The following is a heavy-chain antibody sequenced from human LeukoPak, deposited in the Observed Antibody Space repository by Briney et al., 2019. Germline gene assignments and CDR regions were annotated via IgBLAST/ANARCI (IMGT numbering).Heavy chain of an antibody. J-gene: IGHJ6*03. CDR1: GGSISSSSYY. Sequence: SETLSLTCTVSGGSISSSSYYWGWIRQPPGKGLEWIGSIYYSGSTYYNPSLKSRVTISVDTSKNQFSLKLSSVTAADTAVYYCARCIAARTRYYYMDVWGKGTTVTVSS. D-gene: IGHD6-6*01. V-gene: IGHV4-39*01. CDR3: ARCIAARTRYYYMDV. CDR2: IYYSGST.